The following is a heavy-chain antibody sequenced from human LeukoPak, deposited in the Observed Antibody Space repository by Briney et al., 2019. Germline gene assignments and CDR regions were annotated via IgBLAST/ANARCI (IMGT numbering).Heavy chain of an antibody. J-gene: IGHJ4*02. Sequence: SETLSLTCTVSGGSINSYYWSWIRQPPGKGLEWIGYIYYNGGTNYNPSLKSRVTISVDTSKNQFSLKLNSVTAADTAVYYCARVTGYMIEDYFDYWGQGILVTVSS. CDR2: IYYNGGT. CDR1: GGSINSYY. CDR3: ARVTGYMIEDYFDY. D-gene: IGHD3-9*01. V-gene: IGHV4-59*01.